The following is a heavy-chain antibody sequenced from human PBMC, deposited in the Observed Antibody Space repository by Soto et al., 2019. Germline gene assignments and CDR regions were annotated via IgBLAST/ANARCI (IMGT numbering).Heavy chain of an antibody. V-gene: IGHV5-10-1*01. CDR2: IDPSDSYT. D-gene: IGHD5-12*01. J-gene: IGHJ3*02. CDR1: GYNFISYW. Sequence: PGESLKISCKASGYNFISYWINWVRQKPGKGLEWMGRIDPSDSYTNYSPSFQGHVTISADKSISTAYLQWSSLKASDTAMYYCARAYSGYVGGDIWGQGTMVTVSS. CDR3: ARAYSGYVGGDI.